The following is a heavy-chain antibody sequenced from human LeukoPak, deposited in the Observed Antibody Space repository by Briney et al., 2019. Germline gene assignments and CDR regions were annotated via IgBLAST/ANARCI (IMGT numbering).Heavy chain of an antibody. V-gene: IGHV3-53*01. CDR3: ATGRGYNSGEIDY. Sequence: PGGSLRLSCAASGFTVSSNYMNWVRQARGKGLEWVSIIYSGGTTYYADSVKGRFTISRDNSKNTLYLQMNTLRAEDTAVYYCATGRGYNSGEIDYWGQGTLVTVSS. J-gene: IGHJ4*02. CDR2: IYSGGTT. D-gene: IGHD5-18*01. CDR1: GFTVSSNY.